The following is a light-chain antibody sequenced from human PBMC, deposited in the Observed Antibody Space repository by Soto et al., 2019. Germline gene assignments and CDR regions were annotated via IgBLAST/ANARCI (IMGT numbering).Light chain of an antibody. V-gene: IGLV1-40*01. CDR3: CSYAGSYTPYV. CDR1: SSNIGANND. Sequence: QSVLTQPPSVSGAPGQRVIISCTGGSSNIGANNDVHWYQQTPGRAPKLLIYGDNNRPSGVPDRFSGSKSGTSASLAITGLQAEDEADYYCCSYAGSYTPYVFGTGTKLTVL. CDR2: GDN. J-gene: IGLJ1*01.